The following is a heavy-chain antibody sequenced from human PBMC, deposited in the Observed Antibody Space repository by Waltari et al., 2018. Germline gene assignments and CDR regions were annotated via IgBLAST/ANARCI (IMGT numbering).Heavy chain of an antibody. CDR3: VGVYRGGLDV. CDR2: ISSDGRSR. D-gene: IGHD5-18*01. Sequence: EVQLVESGGGLVQPGGSLRLSCAASGFTISSHGMHWVRQGPGKGLVWVDRISSDGRSRSYADSVKGRFTISRDNAKNTLYLQMNSRRAEDTAVYYCVGVYRGGLDVWGQGTTVTVSS. J-gene: IGHJ6*02. V-gene: IGHV3-74*01. CDR1: GFTISSHG.